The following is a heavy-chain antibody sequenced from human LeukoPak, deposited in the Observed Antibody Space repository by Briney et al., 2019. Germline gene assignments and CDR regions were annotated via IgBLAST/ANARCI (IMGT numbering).Heavy chain of an antibody. Sequence: ASVKVSCKASRYTFTGYYMDWVRQAPGRGLEWMGWINPNSGGTNYAQKFQGRVTMTRDTSISTAYMELSRLRSDDTAVYYCARAYSSSSVVNYWGQGTLVTVSS. V-gene: IGHV1-2*02. J-gene: IGHJ4*02. CDR3: ARAYSSSSVVNY. CDR1: RYTFTGYY. D-gene: IGHD6-6*01. CDR2: INPNSGGT.